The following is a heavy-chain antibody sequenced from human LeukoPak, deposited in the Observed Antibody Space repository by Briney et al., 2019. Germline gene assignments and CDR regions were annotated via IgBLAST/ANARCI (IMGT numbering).Heavy chain of an antibody. D-gene: IGHD6-25*01. Sequence: GGSLRLSCAASGFIFSNYAMSWVRQAPGKGLEWVSAIDSTGAYTWYADSVKGRFTISKDSSKTILYLQVNSLRAEDAAVYFCAKGSAAGRPYYFDYWGQGTLVTVSS. CDR1: GFIFSNYA. CDR2: IDSTGAYT. J-gene: IGHJ4*02. CDR3: AKGSAAGRPYYFDY. V-gene: IGHV3-23*01.